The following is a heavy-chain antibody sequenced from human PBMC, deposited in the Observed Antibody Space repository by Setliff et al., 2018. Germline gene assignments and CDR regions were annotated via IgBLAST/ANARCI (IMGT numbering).Heavy chain of an antibody. CDR1: GGSISSGGYC. CDR2: IYHSGST. Sequence: PSETLSLTCAVSGGSISSGGYCWSWIRQPPGKGLEWIGYIYHSGSTYYNPSLKSRVTISVDTSKNQFSLKLSSVTAADTALYYCTVYNTGSSKDHYWGQGTPVTVSS. CDR3: TVYNTGSSKDHY. J-gene: IGHJ4*02. V-gene: IGHV4-30-2*01. D-gene: IGHD2-8*02.